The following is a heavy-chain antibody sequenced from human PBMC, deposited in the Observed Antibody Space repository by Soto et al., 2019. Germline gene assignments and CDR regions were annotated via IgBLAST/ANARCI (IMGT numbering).Heavy chain of an antibody. D-gene: IGHD4-17*01. J-gene: IGHJ4*02. CDR1: GYTFTSYG. Sequence: GASVKVSCKASGYTFTSYGISWVRQAPGQGLEWMGWISAYNGNTNYAQKLQGRVTMTTDTSTSTAYMELRSLRSDDTAVYYCARENVNGNYVKKPYFDYWGQGTLVTVSS. CDR3: ARENVNGNYVKKPYFDY. CDR2: ISAYNGNT. V-gene: IGHV1-18*01.